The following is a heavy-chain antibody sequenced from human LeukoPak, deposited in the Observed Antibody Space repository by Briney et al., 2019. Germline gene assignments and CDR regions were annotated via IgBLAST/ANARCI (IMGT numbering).Heavy chain of an antibody. Sequence: SETLSLTCTVSGGSISSYYWSWIRQPPGKGLEWIGYIYYSGSTNYNPSLKSRVTISVDKSKNQFSLKLSSVTAADTAVYYCARYSKSYYDILTGYNYFDYWGQGTLVTVSS. CDR1: GGSISSYY. CDR2: IYYSGST. V-gene: IGHV4-59*12. J-gene: IGHJ4*02. CDR3: ARYSKSYYDILTGYNYFDY. D-gene: IGHD3-9*01.